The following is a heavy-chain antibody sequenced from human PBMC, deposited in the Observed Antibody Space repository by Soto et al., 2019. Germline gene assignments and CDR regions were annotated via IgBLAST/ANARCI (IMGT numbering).Heavy chain of an antibody. V-gene: IGHV4-59*08. CDR1: GGSISSYY. J-gene: IGHJ6*02. CDR3: ARGPHKYCSGGSCSSSSYMDV. CDR2: IYYSGST. Sequence: LETLSLTCTVSGGSISSYYWSWIRQPPGKGLEWIGYIYYSGSTNYNPSLKSRVTISVDTSKNQFSLKLSSVTAADTAVYYCARGPHKYCSGGSCSSSSYMDVWGQGTTVTVSS. D-gene: IGHD2-15*01.